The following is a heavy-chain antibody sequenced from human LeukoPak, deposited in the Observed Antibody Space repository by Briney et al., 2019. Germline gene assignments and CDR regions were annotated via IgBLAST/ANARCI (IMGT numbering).Heavy chain of an antibody. CDR1: GFTFSSYA. V-gene: IGHV3-23*01. CDR2: ISGSGGST. Sequence: GGSLRLSCAASGFTFSSYAMSWVRQAPGKGLEWVSAISGSGGSTYYADSVKGRFTISRDNSKNTLYLQMNSLRAEVTAVYYCAKTGYSSSWYSGPFDYWGQGTLVTVSS. CDR3: AKTGYSSSWYSGPFDY. J-gene: IGHJ4*02. D-gene: IGHD6-13*01.